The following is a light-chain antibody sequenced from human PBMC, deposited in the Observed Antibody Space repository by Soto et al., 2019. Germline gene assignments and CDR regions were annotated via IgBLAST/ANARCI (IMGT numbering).Light chain of an antibody. CDR2: DAS. J-gene: IGKJ1*01. V-gene: IGKV3-11*01. CDR1: QSVSTS. Sequence: IVLTQSPVTLALSPGERAVLYCRASQSVSTSLAWYQHKPGQAPRLFIYDASKGAPGLPARFRDSWSGTDFSLTISRVEPEDLAVYYCQVRDASSSFGQGTKVE. CDR3: QVRDASSS.